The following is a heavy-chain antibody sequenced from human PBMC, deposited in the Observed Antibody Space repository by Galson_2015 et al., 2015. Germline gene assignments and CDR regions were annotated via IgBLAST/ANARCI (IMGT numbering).Heavy chain of an antibody. J-gene: IGHJ4*02. V-gene: IGHV3-30*01. CDR2: ISYDGSNK. CDR1: GFAFTTYA. CDR3: ARDQFPYGDYTGSFDY. Sequence: SLRLSCAASGFAFTTYAMHWVRQDPGKGLEWVAVISYDGSNKYYADSVKGRFTISRDISKKTLYLQMNSLRAVDTAVYYCARDQFPYGDYTGSFDYWGQGTLVTVSS. D-gene: IGHD4-17*01.